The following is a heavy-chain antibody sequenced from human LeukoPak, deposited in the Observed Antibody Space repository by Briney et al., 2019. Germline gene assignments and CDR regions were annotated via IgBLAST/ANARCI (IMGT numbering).Heavy chain of an antibody. CDR1: GGTFSSYA. CDR3: ASWVEYSSSSGAFDI. V-gene: IGHV1-69*05. D-gene: IGHD6-6*01. J-gene: IGHJ3*02. Sequence: GASVKVSCKASGGTFSSYAISWVRQAPGQGLEWMGGIIPIFGTANYAQKFQGRVTITTDESTSTAYMELSSLRSEDTAVYYYASWVEYSSSSGAFDIWGQGTMVTVSS. CDR2: IIPIFGTA.